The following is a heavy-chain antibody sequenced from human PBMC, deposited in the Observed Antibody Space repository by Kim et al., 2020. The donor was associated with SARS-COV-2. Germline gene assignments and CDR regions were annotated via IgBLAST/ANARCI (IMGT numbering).Heavy chain of an antibody. V-gene: IGHV3-48*02. Sequence: KGRFTNSRNNAKNSLYLQMNSLRDEDTAVYYCARGGTLYCGGDCYPAYFDYWGQGTLVTVSS. CDR3: ARGGTLYCGGDCYPAYFDY. D-gene: IGHD2-21*02. J-gene: IGHJ4*02.